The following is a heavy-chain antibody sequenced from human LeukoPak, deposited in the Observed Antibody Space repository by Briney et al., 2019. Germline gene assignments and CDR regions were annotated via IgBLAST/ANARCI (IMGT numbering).Heavy chain of an antibody. J-gene: IGHJ6*02. V-gene: IGHV4-4*02. CDR3: ARGRKISTGSRYYYYGMDV. CDR2: INDSGST. D-gene: IGHD3-9*01. CDR1: GASISSTKW. Sequence: SGTLTLTCAVSGASISSTKWWTWVRQPPGKGLEWIGEINDSGSTSYNPSLKGRVTISVDKSRKRFSLKFASVTAADTAVYYCARGRKISTGSRYYYYGMDVWGQGTTVTVSS.